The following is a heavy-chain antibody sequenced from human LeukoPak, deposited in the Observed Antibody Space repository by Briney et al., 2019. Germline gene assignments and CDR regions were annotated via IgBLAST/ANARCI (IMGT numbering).Heavy chain of an antibody. CDR3: ARDPSSGWTWGFDY. CDR2: IYYSGST. V-gene: IGHV4-59*01. CDR1: GVSISSYY. Sequence: SETLSLTCTVSGVSISSYYWSWIRQPPGKGLEWIGYIYYSGSTNYNPSLKSRVTISVDASKNQFSLKLSSVTAADTAVYYCARDPSSGWTWGFDYWGQGTLVTVSS. J-gene: IGHJ4*02. D-gene: IGHD6-19*01.